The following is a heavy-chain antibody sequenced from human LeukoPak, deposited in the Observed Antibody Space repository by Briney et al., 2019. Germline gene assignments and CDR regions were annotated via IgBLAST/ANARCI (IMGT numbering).Heavy chain of an antibody. CDR3: ARGGWGRFLEWSTGLYDY. Sequence: KPSETLSLTCTVSGGSISSSSYYWGWIRQPPGKGLEWIGSIYYSGSTYYNPSLKSRVTISVDTSKNQFSLKLSSVTAADTAVYYCARGGWGRFLEWSTGLYDYWGQGTLVTVSS. V-gene: IGHV4-39*01. CDR2: IYYSGST. CDR1: GGSISSSSYY. J-gene: IGHJ4*02. D-gene: IGHD3-3*01.